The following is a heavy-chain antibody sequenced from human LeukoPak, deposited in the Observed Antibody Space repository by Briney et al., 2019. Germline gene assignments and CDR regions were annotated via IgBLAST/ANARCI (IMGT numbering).Heavy chain of an antibody. Sequence: ASVTVSFKASGYTFTSYYMHWVRQAPGQGLEWMGWINPNSGGTNYAQKFQGRVTMTRDTSISTAYMELSRLRCDDTAVYYCASLPRGIVVAPFDYWGQGTLVTVSS. CDR2: INPNSGGT. CDR3: ASLPRGIVVAPFDY. CDR1: GYTFTSYY. J-gene: IGHJ4*02. D-gene: IGHD3-22*01. V-gene: IGHV1-2*02.